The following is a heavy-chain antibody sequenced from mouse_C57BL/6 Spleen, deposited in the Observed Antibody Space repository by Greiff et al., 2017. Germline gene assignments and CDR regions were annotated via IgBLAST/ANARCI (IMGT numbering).Heavy chain of an antibody. Sequence: VQLQQSGPELVKPGASVKIPCKASGYTFTDYNMDWVKQSHGKSLEWIGDINPNNGGTIYNQKFKGKATLTVDKSSSTAYMELRSLTSEDTAVYYCAREERGTGTYAMDYWGQGTSVTVSS. V-gene: IGHV1-18*01. D-gene: IGHD4-1*01. J-gene: IGHJ4*01. CDR1: GYTFTDYN. CDR3: AREERGTGTYAMDY. CDR2: INPNNGGT.